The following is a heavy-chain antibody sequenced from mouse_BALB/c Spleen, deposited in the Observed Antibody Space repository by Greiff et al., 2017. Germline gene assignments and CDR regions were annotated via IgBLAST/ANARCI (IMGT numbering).Heavy chain of an antibody. Sequence: QVQLQQSGAELARPGASVKLSCKASGYTFTSYWMQWVKQRPGQGLEWIGAIYPGDGDTRYTQKFKGKATLTADKSSSTAYMQLSSLASEDSAVYYCARYYYGSSSCDSWGQGTTLTVSS. D-gene: IGHD1-1*01. CDR2: IYPGDGDT. J-gene: IGHJ2*01. V-gene: IGHV1-87*01. CDR3: ARYYYGSSSCDS. CDR1: GYTFTSYW.